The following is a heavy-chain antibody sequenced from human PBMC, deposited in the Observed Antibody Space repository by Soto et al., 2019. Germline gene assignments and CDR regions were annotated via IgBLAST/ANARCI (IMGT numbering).Heavy chain of an antibody. J-gene: IGHJ3*02. CDR2: INPSNGKT. V-gene: IGHV1-3*01. CDR3: ATHPFYRDAFDI. CDR1: GGTFSSYA. Sequence: ASVKVSCKASGGTFSSYAISWVRQAPGQRLEWMGGINPSNGKTKYSQKFQGRVTITRDTSTSTAYMELSSLRSEDTAVYYCATHPFYRDAFDIWGQGTMVTVSS.